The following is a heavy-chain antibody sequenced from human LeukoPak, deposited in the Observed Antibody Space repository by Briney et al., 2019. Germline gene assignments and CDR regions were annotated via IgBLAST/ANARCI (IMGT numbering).Heavy chain of an antibody. CDR3: ARSPRYCSGGSCYDY. V-gene: IGHV7-4-1*02. CDR2: NTNTGNP. J-gene: IGHJ4*02. Sequence: NTNTGNPTYAQGFTGRFVFSLDTSVSTAYLQIRSLKAEDTAVYYCARSPRYCSGGSCYDYWGQGTLVTVSS. D-gene: IGHD2-15*01.